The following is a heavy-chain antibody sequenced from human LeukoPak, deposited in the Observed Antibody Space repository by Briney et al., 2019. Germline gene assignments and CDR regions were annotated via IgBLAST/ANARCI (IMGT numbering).Heavy chain of an antibody. CDR2: IYYSGST. D-gene: IGHD3-10*01. CDR1: GGSISSYY. Sequence: SETLSLTCNVSGGSISSYYWSWIRQPPGRGLEWIGYIYYSGSTNYNPSLKSRVTISVDTSKNQFSLKLSSVTAADTAVYYCARAGRGDAFDVWGQGTMVTVSS. CDR3: ARAGRGDAFDV. V-gene: IGHV4-59*01. J-gene: IGHJ3*01.